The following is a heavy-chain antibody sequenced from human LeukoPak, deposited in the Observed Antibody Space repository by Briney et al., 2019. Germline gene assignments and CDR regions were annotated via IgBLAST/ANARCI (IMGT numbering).Heavy chain of an antibody. CDR1: GFTFSNYA. V-gene: IGHV3-74*01. CDR2: INMDGSSS. CDR3: AAATAAAGASNGMDV. Sequence: PGGSLRLSCAASGFTFSNYAMHWVRQAPGKGLVWVSRINMDGSSSNYADSVKGRFTISRDNAKNTLYLQMNSLRIEDTAVYYCAAATAAAGASNGMDVWGQGTTVTVSS. J-gene: IGHJ6*02. D-gene: IGHD6-13*01.